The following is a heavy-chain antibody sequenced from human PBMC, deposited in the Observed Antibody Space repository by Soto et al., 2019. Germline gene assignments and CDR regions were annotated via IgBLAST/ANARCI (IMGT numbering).Heavy chain of an antibody. CDR3: VRNKVITMRVFDF. Sequence: QVRLQESGPGLVKPSETLSLDCSVSGDSMIGAYWTWIRQPPGRGLQWLGYIYNTGATAYNSSLKSRITVSIDTPNNRFSLNLRSVTAADTAVYYCVRNKVITMRVFDFWGPGKMVAVSS. V-gene: IGHV4-59*01. CDR2: IYNTGAT. D-gene: IGHD3-16*01. J-gene: IGHJ4*02. CDR1: GDSMIGAY.